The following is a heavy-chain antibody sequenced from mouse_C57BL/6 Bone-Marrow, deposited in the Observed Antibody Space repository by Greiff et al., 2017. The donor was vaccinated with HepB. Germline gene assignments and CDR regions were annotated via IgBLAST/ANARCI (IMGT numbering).Heavy chain of an antibody. J-gene: IGHJ4*01. V-gene: IGHV5-16*01. D-gene: IGHD1-1*01. CDR2: INYDGSST. CDR1: GFTFSDYY. CDR3: ARVYYGSSYVDYYAMDY. Sequence: EVKVVESEGGLVQPGSSMKLSCTASGFTFSDYYMAWVRQVPEKGLEWVANINYDGSSTYYLDSLKSRFIISRDNAKNILYLQMSSLKSEDTATYYCARVYYGSSYVDYYAMDYWGQGTSVTVSS.